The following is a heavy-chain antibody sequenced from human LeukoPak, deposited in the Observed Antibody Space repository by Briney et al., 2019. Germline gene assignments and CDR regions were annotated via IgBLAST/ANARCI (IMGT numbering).Heavy chain of an antibody. D-gene: IGHD5-18*01. Sequence: GGSLRLSCAASGFIFSSYLMSWVRQAPGKGLEWVANIKQDGSESYSVDSVKGRFIISRDNAKNSLYLQMNSLRAEDTAVYYCARDWGHSYGTDWGQGTLVTVSS. J-gene: IGHJ4*02. CDR3: ARDWGHSYGTD. CDR2: IKQDGSES. CDR1: GFIFSSYL. V-gene: IGHV3-7*01.